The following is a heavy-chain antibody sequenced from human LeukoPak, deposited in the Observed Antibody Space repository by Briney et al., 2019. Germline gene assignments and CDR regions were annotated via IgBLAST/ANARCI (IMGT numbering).Heavy chain of an antibody. V-gene: IGHV3-64*01. J-gene: IGHJ4*02. CDR1: GFTFSSYA. D-gene: IGHD1-26*01. Sequence: GGSLRLSCAASGFTFSSYAIHWVRQAPGKGLEYVPGIHSNGGSTYYANSVKGRFTISRDSSKNTVYLQMNSLRTDDTARYFCAREEEGELPDYWGQGTLVTVSS. CDR3: AREEEGELPDY. CDR2: IHSNGGST.